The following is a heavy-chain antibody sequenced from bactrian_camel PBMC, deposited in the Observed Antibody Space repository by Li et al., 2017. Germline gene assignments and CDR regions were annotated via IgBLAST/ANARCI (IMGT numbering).Heavy chain of an antibody. Sequence: QVRLVESGGGSVQAGGSLRLSCVVSEYIYSSSICMGWFRQAPGKEREGVATLYTGSGALFYGDSVNGRFTISRDHAKNTLYLQLNSLKIEDTAMYYCAKDNFLYSPTDPYYAQGTQVTVS. J-gene: IGHJ4*01. CDR2: LYTGSGAL. V-gene: IGHV3S1*01. CDR1: EYIYSSSIC. D-gene: IGHD1*01.